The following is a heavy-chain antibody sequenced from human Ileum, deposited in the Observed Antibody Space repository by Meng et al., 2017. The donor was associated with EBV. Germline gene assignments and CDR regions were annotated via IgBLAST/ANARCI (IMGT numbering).Heavy chain of an antibody. J-gene: IGHJ4*02. CDR2: IYYSGST. Sequence: QGQLQESGPGLGKPSGTLSLTWAVSGGSISSSNGWNWVRQPPGKGLEWIGEIYYSGSTIYNPSLKSRVTISVDKSKNLFSLKLSSVTAADTAVYYCARGYGSGRDYFDYWGQGTLVTVSS. D-gene: IGHD3-10*01. CDR3: ARGYGSGRDYFDY. V-gene: IGHV4-4*02. CDR1: GGSISSSNG.